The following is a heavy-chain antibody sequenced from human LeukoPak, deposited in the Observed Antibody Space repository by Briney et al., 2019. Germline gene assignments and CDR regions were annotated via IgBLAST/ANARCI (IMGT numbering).Heavy chain of an antibody. J-gene: IGHJ4*02. V-gene: IGHV4-39*07. Sequence: PSETLSLTCTVSGDSISSNSYYWGWIRQPPGKGLEWIGSMYYSGSTYYNSSLKSRVTISVDTSKNQFSLKLSSVTAADTAVYYCARELPADYYDSSGYYPDYWGQGTLVTVSS. CDR1: GDSISSNSYY. D-gene: IGHD3-22*01. CDR2: MYYSGST. CDR3: ARELPADYYDSSGYYPDY.